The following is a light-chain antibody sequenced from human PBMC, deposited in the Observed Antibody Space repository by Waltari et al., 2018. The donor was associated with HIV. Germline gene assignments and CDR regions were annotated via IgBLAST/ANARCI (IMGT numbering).Light chain of an antibody. V-gene: IGLV1-44*01. J-gene: IGLJ2*01. CDR2: NNN. CDR1: SSNIGSNT. Sequence: QSVLTQPPSASGTPVQRVTISCSGSSSNIGSNTVSWYRQLPGTAPKLLMYNNNQRPSGVPDRFAGSKSGTSASLAISGLQSEDEANYYGAAWDDSLNGVVFGGGTKLTVL. CDR3: AAWDDSLNGVV.